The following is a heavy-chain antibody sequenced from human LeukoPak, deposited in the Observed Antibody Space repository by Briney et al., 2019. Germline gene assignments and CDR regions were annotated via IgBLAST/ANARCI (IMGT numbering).Heavy chain of an antibody. V-gene: IGHV3-74*01. CDR1: GFTFSSYW. J-gene: IGHJ5*02. CDR3: ARGATDVTRWFDP. CDR2: INNDGSST. Sequence: GGSLRLSCAASGFTFSSYWMHWVRQVPGKGLVWVSRINNDGSSTTYADSVKGRFTISRDNAKNTLYLQMNGLRAEDTAVYYCARGATDVTRWFDPWGQGTRVTVSS. D-gene: IGHD1-1*01.